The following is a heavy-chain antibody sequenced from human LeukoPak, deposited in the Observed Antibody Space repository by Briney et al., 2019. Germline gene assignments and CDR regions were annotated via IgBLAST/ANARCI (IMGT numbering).Heavy chain of an antibody. V-gene: IGHV4-34*01. Sequence: SETLSLTCAVYGGSFSGYYWSWIRQPPGKGLEWIGEINHSGSTNYNPSLKSRVTISVDTSKNQFSLKLSSVTAADTAVYYCARQEGGRGYSSSWYANWFDPWGQGTLVTVSS. CDR2: INHSGST. CDR3: ARQEGGRGYSSSWYANWFDP. J-gene: IGHJ5*02. CDR1: GGSFSGYY. D-gene: IGHD6-13*01.